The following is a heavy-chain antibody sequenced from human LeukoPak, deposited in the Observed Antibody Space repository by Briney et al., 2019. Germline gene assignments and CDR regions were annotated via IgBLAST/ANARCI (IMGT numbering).Heavy chain of an antibody. D-gene: IGHD3-3*01. J-gene: IGHJ4*02. V-gene: IGHV3-30*02. Sequence: GGSLRLSCAASGFTFSSYAMSWVRQAPGKGLEWVAFIRYDXSNKYYTDSVKGRFTISRDNSKNTLYLQMNSLRAEDTAVYYXAKDXDFWSGPLFAGXXGXVPNDYWGQGTLVTVSS. CDR3: AKDXDFWSGPLFAGXXGXVPNDY. CDR2: IRYDXSNK. CDR1: GFTFSSYA.